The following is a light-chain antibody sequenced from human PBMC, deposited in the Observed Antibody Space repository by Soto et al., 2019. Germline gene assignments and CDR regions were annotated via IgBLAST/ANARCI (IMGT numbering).Light chain of an antibody. Sequence: EIVLTQSPGTLSLSPGERATLSCRASQSVSSSYLAWYQQKPGLAPRLLIYGASSRATGIPDRFSGSGSGTDFTLTISRLEPEDFAVYYCQQCGSSPPVTFGPGTKVDIK. CDR2: GAS. CDR1: QSVSSSY. CDR3: QQCGSSPPVT. V-gene: IGKV3-20*01. J-gene: IGKJ3*01.